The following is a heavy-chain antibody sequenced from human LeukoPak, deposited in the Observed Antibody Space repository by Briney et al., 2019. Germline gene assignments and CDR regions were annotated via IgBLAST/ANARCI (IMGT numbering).Heavy chain of an antibody. J-gene: IGHJ4*02. D-gene: IGHD4-23*01. Sequence: GGSLRLSCAASGFTFNTYVMTWVRQARGKGLEWVSEISGSGGTTYYADSVKGRFTISRDNSKNTLYLQMDSLGAEDTAVYYCAKVRWLPTVASYDYCGQGTLVTVSS. CDR3: AKVRWLPTVASYDY. CDR2: ISGSGGTT. CDR1: GFTFNTYV. V-gene: IGHV3-23*01.